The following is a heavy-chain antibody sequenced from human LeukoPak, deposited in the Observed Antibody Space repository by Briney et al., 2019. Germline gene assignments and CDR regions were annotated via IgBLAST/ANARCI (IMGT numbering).Heavy chain of an antibody. V-gene: IGHV3-49*04. CDR1: GFTFGDYA. Sequence: PGGSLRLSCTASGFTFGDYAMSWVRQAPGKGLEWVGFIRSKAYGWTTEYAASVKGRFTISRDDSKSIAYLQMNSLKTEDTAVYYCTRDAQELPDYDILTDLHLGWYYFDYWGQGTLVTVSS. J-gene: IGHJ4*02. D-gene: IGHD3-9*01. CDR2: IRSKAYGWTT. CDR3: TRDAQELPDYDILTDLHLGWYYFDY.